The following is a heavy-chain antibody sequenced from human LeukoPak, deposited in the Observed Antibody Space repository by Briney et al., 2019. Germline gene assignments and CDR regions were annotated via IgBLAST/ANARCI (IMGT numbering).Heavy chain of an antibody. V-gene: IGHV3-53*01. CDR1: GFTVSSNY. CDR3: VLFVVVTATDAFDI. D-gene: IGHD2-21*02. Sequence: GGSLRLSCAASGFTVSSNYMSWVRQAPGKGLEWVSVIYSGGSTYYADSVKGRFTISRDNSKNTLYLQMNSLRAEDTAVHYCVLFVVVTATDAFDIWGQGTMVTVSS. J-gene: IGHJ3*02. CDR2: IYSGGST.